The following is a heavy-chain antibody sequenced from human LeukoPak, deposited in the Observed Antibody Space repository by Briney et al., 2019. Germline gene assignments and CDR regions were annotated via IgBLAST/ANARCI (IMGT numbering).Heavy chain of an antibody. J-gene: IGHJ4*02. CDR2: IHDDGHVR. V-gene: IGHV3-7*01. Sequence: GGSLRLSCAASGFTFSAYAMSWFRQPPGKELEWVANIHDDGHVRNYEDSVKGRFTISRDDARSSVYLQLRSLRAEDTALYFCARGRGWVDHWGQGTLVTVSS. CDR1: GFTFSAYA. D-gene: IGHD3-16*01. CDR3: ARGRGWVDH.